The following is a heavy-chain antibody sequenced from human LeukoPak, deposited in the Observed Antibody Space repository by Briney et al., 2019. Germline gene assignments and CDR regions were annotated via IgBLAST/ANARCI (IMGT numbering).Heavy chain of an antibody. CDR1: GYSFTSYW. Sequence: GEPLKISCKGSGYSFTSYWIGWLRQMPGKGLECMGIIYPGDSDTRYSLSFQGQVTISADKSISTAYLHWSSLKASDTAMYYCAKLGAYSSSWYGFFDFWGQGSLVTVSS. D-gene: IGHD6-13*01. CDR2: IYPGDSDT. CDR3: AKLGAYSSSWYGFFDF. J-gene: IGHJ4*02. V-gene: IGHV5-51*01.